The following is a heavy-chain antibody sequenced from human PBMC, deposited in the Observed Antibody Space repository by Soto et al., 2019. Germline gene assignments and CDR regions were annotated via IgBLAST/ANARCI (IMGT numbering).Heavy chain of an antibody. J-gene: IGHJ3*02. CDR1: GGSIYTYY. V-gene: IGHV4-59*12. D-gene: IGHD1-1*01. Sequence: SETLSLTCNVSGGSIYTYYWNWIRQSPGKGLEWIGYISDGGSTNYNPSLKSRVTISVDTSKNQLSLKLSSVTAADTAVYYCARDHKTHDDAFDIWGQGTMVTVSS. CDR3: ARDHKTHDDAFDI. CDR2: ISDGGST.